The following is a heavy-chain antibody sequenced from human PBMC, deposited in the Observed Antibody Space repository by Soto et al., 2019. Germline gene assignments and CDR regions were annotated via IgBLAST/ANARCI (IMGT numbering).Heavy chain of an antibody. CDR3: GRTGCLARWFGR. J-gene: IGHJ5*02. CDR2: IYPGDSDT. Sequence: GGSPKISCKGSGYSFTIYWIPSAPHLPGKGLEWMGIIYPGDSDTRYSPYFQGQVTISADKSISTAYLPWSSLEGSDIALSYCGRTGCLARWFGRWGQGTLGTGSS. V-gene: IGHV5-51*01. CDR1: GYSFTIYW. D-gene: IGHD3-10*01.